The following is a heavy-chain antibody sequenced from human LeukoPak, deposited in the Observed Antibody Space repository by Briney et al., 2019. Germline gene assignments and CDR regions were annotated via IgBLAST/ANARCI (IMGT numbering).Heavy chain of an antibody. D-gene: IGHD1-14*01. V-gene: IGHV3-53*01. J-gene: IGHJ4*02. CDR1: GFTFNSYA. CDR2: IYSGGAI. CDR3: ARRPGN. Sequence: GGSLRLSCAASGFTFNSYAMNWVRQAPGKGLEWVSLIYSGGAIRYADSVKGRFTISRDSSKNTLFLQMNDLTVEDTARYYCARRPGNWGQGILVTVSS.